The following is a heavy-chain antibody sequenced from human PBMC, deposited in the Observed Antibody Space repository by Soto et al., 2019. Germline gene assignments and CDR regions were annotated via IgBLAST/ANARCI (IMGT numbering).Heavy chain of an antibody. V-gene: IGHV5-51*01. Sequence: PGESLKISCKGSGYSFTSYWIGWVRQMPGKGLEWMGIIYPGDSDTRYSPSFQGQVTISADKSISTATYSCAHRLIGDTGNWNYGAFDYWGQGTLVTVSS. J-gene: IGHJ4*02. CDR3: GAFDY. CDR1: GYSFTSYW. CDR2: IYPGDSDT. D-gene: IGHD1-7*01.